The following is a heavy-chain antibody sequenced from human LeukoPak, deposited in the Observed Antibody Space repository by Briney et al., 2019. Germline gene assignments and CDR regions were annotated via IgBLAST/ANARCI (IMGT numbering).Heavy chain of an antibody. CDR1: GYTFTSYG. CDR2: ISAYNGNT. V-gene: IGHV1-18*01. Sequence: ASVKVSCKASGYTFTSYGISWVRQAPGQGLEWMGWISAYNGNTNYAQKLQGRVTMTTDTSTSTAYMELRSPRSDDTAVYYCARTPRYSYDSYYFDYWGQGTLVTVSS. J-gene: IGHJ4*02. D-gene: IGHD5-18*01. CDR3: ARTPRYSYDSYYFDY.